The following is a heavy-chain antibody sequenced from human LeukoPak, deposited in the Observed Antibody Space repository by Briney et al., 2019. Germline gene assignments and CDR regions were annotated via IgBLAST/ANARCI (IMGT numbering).Heavy chain of an antibody. CDR2: ISGSGGST. CDR3: AKSFGLATVTYFDY. V-gene: IGHV3-23*01. CDR1: GFTFSSYA. Sequence: GGSLGLSCAASGFTFSSYAMSWVRQAPGKGLEWVSAISGSGGSTYYADSVKGRFTISRDNSKNTLYLQMNSLRAEDTAVYYCAKSFGLATVTYFDYWGQGTLVTVSS. J-gene: IGHJ4*02. D-gene: IGHD4-17*01.